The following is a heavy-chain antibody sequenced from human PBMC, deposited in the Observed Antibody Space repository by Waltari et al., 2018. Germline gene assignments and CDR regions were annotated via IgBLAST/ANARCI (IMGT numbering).Heavy chain of an antibody. CDR3: VRGHGWFDY. CDR2: IYPDGSKT. V-gene: IGHV3-7*01. Sequence: EVHLVDSGGVLVQPGGSLRLSCAASTLPFRGYWVAWGRQAPGKGLERVAAIYPDGSKTEYADALRGRFTISRDNAKNTVYLQMNSLRAEDRAVYYCVRGHGWFDYWGQGTLVSVSS. CDR1: TLPFRGYW. J-gene: IGHJ5*01.